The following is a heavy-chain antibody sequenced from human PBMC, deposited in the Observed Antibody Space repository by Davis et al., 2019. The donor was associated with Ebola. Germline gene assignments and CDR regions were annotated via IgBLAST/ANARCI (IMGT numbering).Heavy chain of an antibody. CDR3: ARDHEYSSSSSWFDP. CDR2: IIPILGIA. D-gene: IGHD6-6*01. CDR1: GGTFSSYA. Sequence: SVKVSCKASGGTFSSYAISWVRQAPGQGLEWMGRIIPILGIANYAQKFQGRVTITADKSTSTAYMELSSLRSEDTAVYYCARDHEYSSSSSWFDPWGQGTLVTVSS. J-gene: IGHJ5*02. V-gene: IGHV1-69*04.